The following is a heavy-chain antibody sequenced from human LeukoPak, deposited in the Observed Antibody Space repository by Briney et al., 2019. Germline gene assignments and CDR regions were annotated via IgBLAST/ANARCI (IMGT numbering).Heavy chain of an antibody. Sequence: PSETLSLTCTVSGGSISSSSYYWGWIRQPPGRGLEWIGSIYYSGSTYYNPSLKSRVTISVDTSKNQFSRKLSSVTAADTAVYYCARHNYDFWSGRYNWFDPWGQGTLVTVSS. CDR1: GGSISSSSYY. CDR2: IYYSGST. J-gene: IGHJ5*02. V-gene: IGHV4-39*01. CDR3: ARHNYDFWSGRYNWFDP. D-gene: IGHD3-3*01.